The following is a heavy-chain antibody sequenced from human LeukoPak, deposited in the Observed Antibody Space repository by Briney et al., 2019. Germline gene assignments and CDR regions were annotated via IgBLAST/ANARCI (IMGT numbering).Heavy chain of an antibody. J-gene: IGHJ4*02. CDR3: AKEVVDYYDSSGYLRGDY. CDR1: GFTFSSYA. D-gene: IGHD3-22*01. V-gene: IGHV3-23*01. CDR2: ISDSGGST. Sequence: GGSLRLSCAASGFTFSSYAMSWVRQAPGKGLEWVSAISDSGGSTYYADSVKGRFTISRDNSKNTLYLQMNSLRAEDTAVYYCAKEVVDYYDSSGYLRGDYWGQGTLVTVSS.